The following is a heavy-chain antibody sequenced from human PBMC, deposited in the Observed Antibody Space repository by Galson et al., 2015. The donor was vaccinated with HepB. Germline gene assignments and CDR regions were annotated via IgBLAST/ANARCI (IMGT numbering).Heavy chain of an antibody. Sequence: LRLSCAASGFTFSSYWMSWVRQAPGKGLEWVANIKQDGSEKYYVDSVKGRFTISRDNAKNSLYLQMNSLRAEDTAVYYCAREDGDYDFWSGYYIGRDYWGQGTLVTVSS. CDR3: AREDGDYDFWSGYYIGRDY. V-gene: IGHV3-7*03. D-gene: IGHD3-3*01. CDR1: GFTFSSYW. CDR2: IKQDGSEK. J-gene: IGHJ4*02.